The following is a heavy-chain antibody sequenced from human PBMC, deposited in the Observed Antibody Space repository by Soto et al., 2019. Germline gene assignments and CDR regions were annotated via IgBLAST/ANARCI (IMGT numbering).Heavy chain of an antibody. D-gene: IGHD5-18*01. V-gene: IGHV3-30-3*01. CDR1: GFTCSSYA. CDR3: ARETLYGYSYGHGFDY. CDR2: ISYDGSNK. Sequence: SGGSLRLSCAASGFTCSSYAMHWVRQAPGKGLEWVAVISYDGSNKYYADSVKGRFTISRDNSKNTLYLQMNSLRAEDTAVYYCARETLYGYSYGHGFDYWGQGTLVTVSS. J-gene: IGHJ4*02.